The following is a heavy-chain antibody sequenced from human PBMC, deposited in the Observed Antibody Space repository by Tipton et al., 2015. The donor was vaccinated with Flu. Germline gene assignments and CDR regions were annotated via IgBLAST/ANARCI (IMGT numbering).Heavy chain of an antibody. Sequence: QLVQSGAELKKPGASVKVSCKASGYTFRSYAISWLRQAPGQGFEWLGWISAFNGYTKYAQKFQGRVTMTTDTSTGTAYMELRSLRSDDTAVYFCARVGAVFGEVTARRRGDLDYWGQGALVTVSS. D-gene: IGHD2-21*02. J-gene: IGHJ4*02. V-gene: IGHV1-18*04. CDR1: GYTFRSYA. CDR2: ISAFNGYT. CDR3: ARVGAVFGEVTARRRGDLDY.